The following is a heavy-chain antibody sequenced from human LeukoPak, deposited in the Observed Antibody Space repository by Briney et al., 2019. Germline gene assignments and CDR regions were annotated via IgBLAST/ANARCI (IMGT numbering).Heavy chain of an antibody. J-gene: IGHJ4*02. CDR3: ARDAYGDYRAYYFDY. CDR2: VSSSGSTI. V-gene: IGHV3-48*03. D-gene: IGHD4-17*01. CDR1: GLTFSSYE. Sequence: GGSLRLSCAASGLTFSSYEMNWVRQAPGKGLEWVSYVSSSGSTIYYADSVKGRFTISRDNAKNSLYLQMNSLRAEDTAVYYCARDAYGDYRAYYFDYWGQGTLVTVSS.